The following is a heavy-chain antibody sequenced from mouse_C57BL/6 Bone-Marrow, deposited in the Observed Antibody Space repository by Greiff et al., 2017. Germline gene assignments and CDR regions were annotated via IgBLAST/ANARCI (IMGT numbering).Heavy chain of an antibody. J-gene: IGHJ4*01. CDR3: ARGYDDDYAMDY. CDR1: GYSFTGYN. D-gene: IGHD2-4*01. Sequence: VQLKESGPELVKPGASVKISCKASGYSFTGYNMNWVKQSNGQSLEWIGVINPNYGTTSYNHKFKGKATLTVDKSSSTAYMQLNSLTSEDSAVYDVARGYDDDYAMDYWGQGTSVTVSA. V-gene: IGHV1-39*01. CDR2: INPNYGTT.